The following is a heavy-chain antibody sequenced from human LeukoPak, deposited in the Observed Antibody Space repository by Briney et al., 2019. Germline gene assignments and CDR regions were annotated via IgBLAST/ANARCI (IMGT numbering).Heavy chain of an antibody. CDR2: IYYSGST. D-gene: IGHD5-18*01. J-gene: IGHJ3*02. CDR1: GGSISSSSYC. Sequence: AETLSLTCTVSGGSISSSSYCWGWIRQPPGKGLEWIGSIYYSGSTYYNPSLKSRVTISADTSKNQFSLKLSSVTAADTAVYYCARVRTTQSIQLTGNAFDIWGQGTMVSVSS. V-gene: IGHV4-39*07. CDR3: ARVRTTQSIQLTGNAFDI.